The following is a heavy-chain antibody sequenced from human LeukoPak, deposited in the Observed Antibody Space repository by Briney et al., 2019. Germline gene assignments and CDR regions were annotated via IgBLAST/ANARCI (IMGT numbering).Heavy chain of an antibody. Sequence: SDTLSLTCTVSGGSLSSYYWNWIRQPPGEGLEWIGYIYYSGSTNYNPSLKGRVTISVDTSKNQFSLNLTSVTAADTAVYYCAREWSSGWAEFDYWGQGTLATVSS. J-gene: IGHJ4*02. CDR2: IYYSGST. V-gene: IGHV4-59*01. CDR3: AREWSSGWAEFDY. D-gene: IGHD6-25*01. CDR1: GGSLSSYY.